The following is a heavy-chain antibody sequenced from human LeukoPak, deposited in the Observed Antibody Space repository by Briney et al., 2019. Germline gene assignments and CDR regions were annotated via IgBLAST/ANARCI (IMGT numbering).Heavy chain of an antibody. Sequence: ASVKVSCKASGGTFSSFAISWVRQAPGQGLEWMGGSIPLFGTAHYAQRFQGRLTITTDESTGTAYMELSSLRSEDTAVYYCAREGPHVRGVKRPENWFDPWGQGTLVTVSS. J-gene: IGHJ5*02. D-gene: IGHD3-10*01. CDR3: AREGPHVRGVKRPENWFDP. V-gene: IGHV1-69*05. CDR1: GGTFSSFA. CDR2: SIPLFGTA.